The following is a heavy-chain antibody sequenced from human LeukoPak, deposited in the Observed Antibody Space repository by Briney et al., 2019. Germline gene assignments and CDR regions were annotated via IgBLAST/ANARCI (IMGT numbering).Heavy chain of an antibody. CDR3: ARGRRYYYGSGSYYNRVWFDP. V-gene: IGHV4-34*01. CDR2: INHSGST. CDR1: GGSFSGYY. Sequence: SETLSLTCAVYGGSFSGYYWSWIRQPSGKGLEWIGEINHSGSTNYNPSLKSRVTISVDTSKNQFSLKLSSVTAADTAVYYCARGRRYYYGSGSYYNRVWFDPWGQGTLVTVSS. D-gene: IGHD3-10*01. J-gene: IGHJ5*02.